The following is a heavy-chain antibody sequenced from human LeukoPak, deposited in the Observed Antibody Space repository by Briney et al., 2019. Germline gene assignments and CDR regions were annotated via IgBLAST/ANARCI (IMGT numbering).Heavy chain of an antibody. CDR3: ARGLRSQAAAGTH. J-gene: IGHJ1*01. D-gene: IGHD6-13*01. Sequence: PSETLSLTCTVSGGSISSGGYYWSWIRQHPGKGLEWIGYIYYSGSTYYNPSLKSRATISVDTSKNQFSLKLSSVTAADTAVYYCARGLRSQAAAGTHWGQGTLVTVSS. CDR1: GGSISSGGYY. V-gene: IGHV4-31*03. CDR2: IYYSGST.